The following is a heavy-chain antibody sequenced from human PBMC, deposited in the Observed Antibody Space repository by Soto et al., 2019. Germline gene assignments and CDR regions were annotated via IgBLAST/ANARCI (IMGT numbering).Heavy chain of an antibody. V-gene: IGHV5-51*01. Sequence: GESLKISCKGSGYSFTSYWIGWVRQMPGKGLEWMGIIYPGDSDTRYSPSFQGQVTISADKSISTAYLQWSSLKASDTSLYLCATDIHATWLLNSWGQGTLVTVSS. J-gene: IGHJ4*02. CDR1: GYSFTSYW. CDR3: ATDIHATWLLNS. D-gene: IGHD2-2*02. CDR2: IYPGDSDT.